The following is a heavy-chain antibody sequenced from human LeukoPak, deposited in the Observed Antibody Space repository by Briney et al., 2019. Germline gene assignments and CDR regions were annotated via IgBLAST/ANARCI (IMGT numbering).Heavy chain of an antibody. CDR1: GYTFTVYY. CDR2: INPNSGGT. Sequence: ASVKVSCKASGYTFTVYYMHWVRQAPGQGLEWMGWINPNSGGTNYAQKFQGWVTMTRDTSISTAYMELSRLRSDDTAVYYCARGLAYLSDLIGGDDAFDIWGQGTMVTVSS. CDR3: ARGLAYLSDLIGGDDAFDI. V-gene: IGHV1-2*04. J-gene: IGHJ3*02. D-gene: IGHD3-10*01.